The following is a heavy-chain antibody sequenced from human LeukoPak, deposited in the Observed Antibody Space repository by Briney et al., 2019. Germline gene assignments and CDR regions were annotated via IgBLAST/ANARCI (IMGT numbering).Heavy chain of an antibody. V-gene: IGHV3-33*06. CDR1: GFTFSSYG. J-gene: IGHJ4*02. CDR2: IWYDGSNK. Sequence: PGRSLRLSCAASGFTFSSYGMHWVRQAPGKGLEWVAVIWYDGSNKYYADSVKGRFTISRDNSKNTPYLQMNSLRAEDTAVYYCAKEGRGGNTSPFDYWGQGTLVTVSS. CDR3: AKEGRGGNTSPFDY. D-gene: IGHD4-23*01.